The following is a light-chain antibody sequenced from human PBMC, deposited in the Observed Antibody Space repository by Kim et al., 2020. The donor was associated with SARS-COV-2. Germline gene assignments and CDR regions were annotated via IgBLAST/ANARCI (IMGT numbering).Light chain of an antibody. CDR1: QSASRN. CDR3: QQYNNWPPST. J-gene: IGKJ5*01. V-gene: IGKV3-15*01. CDR2: GAA. Sequence: APGERATLSCRARQSASRNVAWCQEKPGPGPRLLIYGAATRARGIPARFSGGGSGTEFTLTISSLQSEEFAVYYYQQYNNWPPSTFGQGTRLEIK.